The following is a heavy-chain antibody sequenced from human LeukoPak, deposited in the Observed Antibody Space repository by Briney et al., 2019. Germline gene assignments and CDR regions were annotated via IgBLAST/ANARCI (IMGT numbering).Heavy chain of an antibody. CDR1: GYTSTGYY. J-gene: IGHJ4*02. Sequence: ASVKVSCKASGYTSTGYYMHWVRQAPGQGLEWMGWINPNSGGTNYAQKFQGRVTMTRDTSISTAYMELSRLRSDDTAVYYCARGPRGYSYGLLIAYDYWGQGTLVTVSS. CDR2: INPNSGGT. CDR3: ARGPRGYSYGLLIAYDY. V-gene: IGHV1-2*02. D-gene: IGHD5-18*01.